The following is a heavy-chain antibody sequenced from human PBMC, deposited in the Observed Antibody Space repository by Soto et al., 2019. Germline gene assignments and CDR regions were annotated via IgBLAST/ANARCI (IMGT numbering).Heavy chain of an antibody. CDR3: AKDATRTSGWYYFDY. V-gene: IGHV3-72*01. J-gene: IGHJ4*02. D-gene: IGHD6-19*01. CDR2: TRNKANSHTT. Sequence: EVQLVESGGGLVQPGGSLRLSCAASGFTFSDHYMDWVRQAPGKGLEWVGRTRNKANSHTTEYAASVKGRFTISRDNSENTLFLQMSSLRAEDTAVYYCAKDATRTSGWYYFDYWGQGTLVTVSS. CDR1: GFTFSDHY.